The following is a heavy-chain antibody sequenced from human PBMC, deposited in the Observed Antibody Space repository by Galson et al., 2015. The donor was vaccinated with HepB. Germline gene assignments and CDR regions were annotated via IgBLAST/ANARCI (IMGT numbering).Heavy chain of an antibody. CDR1: GSTFTTYD. Sequence: SVTVSCKASGSTFTTYDVNWVRQAPGRGLEWGGWMNPKSGNIGFAQRFQGRVTLTRDISMNTDYMDLSSLTTDDTAVYYCVYWGHSLHWGQGTLITVSS. D-gene: IGHD2-8*02. V-gene: IGHV1-8*01. J-gene: IGHJ1*01. CDR3: VYWGHSLH. CDR2: MNPKSGNI.